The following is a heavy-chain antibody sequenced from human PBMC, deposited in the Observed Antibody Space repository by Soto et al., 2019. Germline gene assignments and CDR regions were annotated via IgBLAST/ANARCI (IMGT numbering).Heavy chain of an antibody. J-gene: IGHJ4*02. CDR3: AKVPYYDYVWGSYRSTTPQYYFGS. CDR1: GFTFSSYA. CDR2: ISGSGGST. V-gene: IGHV3-23*01. D-gene: IGHD3-16*02. Sequence: EVQLLESGGGLVQPGGSLRLSCAASGFTFSSYAMSWVRQGPGKGLEWVSGISGSGGSTYYADSVKGRFTISRDNSKNTRQMIMNRLGAEDTAVYYCAKVPYYDYVWGSYRSTTPQYYFGSWVQGTLVAVSS.